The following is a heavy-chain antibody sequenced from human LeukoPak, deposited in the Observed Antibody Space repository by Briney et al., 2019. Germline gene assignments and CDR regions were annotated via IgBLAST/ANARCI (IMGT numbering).Heavy chain of an antibody. V-gene: IGHV3-74*01. J-gene: IGHJ3*02. D-gene: IGHD3-9*01. Sequence: GGCLRLSCAASGFTFSSYWMHWVRQAPGKGLVWVSRINSDGSSTSYADSVKGRFTISRDNAKNTLYLQMNSLRAEDTAVYYCARGFSILTMVRAFDIWGQGTMVTVSS. CDR1: GFTFSSYW. CDR2: INSDGSST. CDR3: ARGFSILTMVRAFDI.